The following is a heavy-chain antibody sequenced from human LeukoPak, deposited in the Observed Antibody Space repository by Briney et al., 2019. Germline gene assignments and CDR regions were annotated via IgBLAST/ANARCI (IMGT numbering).Heavy chain of an antibody. CDR2: ISWNSGSI. CDR3: ARVDTMIVVVIPYHDAFDI. J-gene: IGHJ3*02. Sequence: QSGGSLRLSCAASGFTFDDYAIHWVRQAPGKGLEWVSGISWNSGSIGYADSVKGRFTISRDNAKNSLYLQMNSLRAEDTAVYYCARVDTMIVVVIPYHDAFDIWGQGTMVTVSS. V-gene: IGHV3-9*01. D-gene: IGHD3-22*01. CDR1: GFTFDDYA.